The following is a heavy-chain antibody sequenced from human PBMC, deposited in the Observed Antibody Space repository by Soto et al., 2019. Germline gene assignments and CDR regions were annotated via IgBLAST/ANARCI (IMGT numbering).Heavy chain of an antibody. CDR1: GGSISSGGYY. V-gene: IGHV4-30-4*01. Sequence: QVQLQESGPGLVKPSQTLSLTCTVSGGSISSGGYYWSWIRQPPGKDLEWIGYIYYSGSTSYNPSLQSRVTISVDTSKNQFSLKLSSVTAADTAVYYCARGDGFIGPSDWGQGTLVTVSS. CDR2: IYYSGST. J-gene: IGHJ4*02. D-gene: IGHD2-15*01. CDR3: ARGDGFIGPSD.